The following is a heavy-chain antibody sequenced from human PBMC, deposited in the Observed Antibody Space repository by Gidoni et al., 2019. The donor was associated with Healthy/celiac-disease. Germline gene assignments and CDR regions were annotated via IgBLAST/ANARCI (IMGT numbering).Heavy chain of an antibody. D-gene: IGHD7-27*01. J-gene: IGHJ3*02. Sequence: QVQLQESGPGLVKPLETLSLTCAVSGYSISSGYYWGWIRQPPGKGLEWIGSIYHSGSTYYKPPLKSRVTISVDTSKNQFSLKLSSVTAADTAVYYGAVANWGSDAFDIWGQGTMVTVSS. CDR3: AVANWGSDAFDI. CDR2: IYHSGST. CDR1: GYSISSGYY. V-gene: IGHV4-38-2*01.